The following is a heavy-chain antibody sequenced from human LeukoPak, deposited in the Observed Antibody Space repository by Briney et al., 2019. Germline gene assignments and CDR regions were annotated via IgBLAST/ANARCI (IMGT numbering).Heavy chain of an antibody. V-gene: IGHV1-2*02. Sequence: GASVKVSCKASGYTFTGYYMHWVRQAPGQGLEWMGWINLNSGGTNYAQKFQGRVTMTRDTSISTAYMELSRLRSDDTAVYYCARDDYVWGSHDYWGQGTLVTVSS. CDR3: ARDDYVWGSHDY. D-gene: IGHD3-16*01. CDR1: GYTFTGYY. CDR2: INLNSGGT. J-gene: IGHJ4*02.